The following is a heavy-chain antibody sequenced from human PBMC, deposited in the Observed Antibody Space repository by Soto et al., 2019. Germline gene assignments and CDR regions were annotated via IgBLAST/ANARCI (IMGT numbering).Heavy chain of an antibody. V-gene: IGHV3-30*18. CDR1: GFTFSSYG. D-gene: IGHD1-20*01. CDR2: ISYDGSNK. CDR3: AKDRYPHDAFDI. Sequence: GGSLRLSCAASGFTFSSYGMHWVRQAPGKGLEWVAVISYDGSNKYYADSVKGRFTISRDNSKNTLYLQMNSLRAEDTAVYYCAKDRYPHDAFDIWGQGTMVTVSS. J-gene: IGHJ3*02.